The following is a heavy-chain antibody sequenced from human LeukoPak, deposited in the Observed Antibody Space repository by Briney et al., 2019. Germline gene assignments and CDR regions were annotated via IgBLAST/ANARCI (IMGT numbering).Heavy chain of an antibody. CDR3: AIANGGIEAAIDY. V-gene: IGHV4-39*01. Sequence: SETLSLTCSVSGVPIGSSRDSWVSIPQPQTEVHGWIWIFYYGGSTYYNPSLKSRVTISVDTSETQFSLELSSVTAADTAVYYCAIANGGIEAAIDYWGQGTLVTVSS. J-gene: IGHJ4*02. CDR1: GVPIGSSRDS. D-gene: IGHD6-13*01. CDR2: FYYGGST.